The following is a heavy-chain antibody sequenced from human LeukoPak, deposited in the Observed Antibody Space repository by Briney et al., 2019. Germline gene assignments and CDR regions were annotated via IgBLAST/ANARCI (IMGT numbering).Heavy chain of an antibody. J-gene: IGHJ3*02. D-gene: IGHD6-13*01. CDR2: ISSGGSPV. CDR1: GFTFSDYY. V-gene: IGHV3-11*01. CDR3: VREIRQQLVSGAFNI. Sequence: GRSLRLSCSASGFTFSDYYMSWIRQAPGKGLEWVSYISSGGSPVYYADSVKGRLTISRDNAKNSLYLQMNSLRAEDTAVYYCVREIRQQLVSGAFNIWGPGTMVTVSS.